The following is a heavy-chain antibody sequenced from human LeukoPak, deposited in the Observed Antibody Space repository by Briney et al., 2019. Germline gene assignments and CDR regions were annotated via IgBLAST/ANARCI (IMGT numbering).Heavy chain of an antibody. V-gene: IGHV1-46*01. CDR3: ARSELQFDYFDY. J-gene: IGHJ4*02. D-gene: IGHD5-24*01. CDR1: GYTFTSYY. CDR2: INPSGGST. Sequence: ASVKVSCKASGYTFTSYYMHWVRQAPGQGLEWMGIINPSGGSTSYARKFQGRVTMTRDTSTSTVYMALSSLRSEDTAVYYCARSELQFDYFDYWGQGTLVTVSS.